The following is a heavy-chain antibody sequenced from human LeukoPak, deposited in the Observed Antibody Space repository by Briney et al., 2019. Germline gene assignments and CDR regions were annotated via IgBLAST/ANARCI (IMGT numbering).Heavy chain of an antibody. J-gene: IGHJ4*02. CDR3: KTLGYHLDS. V-gene: IGHV3-48*03. CDR1: GFDFSAYE. Sequence: SGGSLRLSCAASGFDFSAYEMNWVRQAPGKGLEWVSYFAGSDTTTHYADSVKGRFTISRDNAKNSLYLQMNNLRAEDTALYYCKTLGYHLDSWGQGTLVTVSS. CDR2: FAGSDTTT. D-gene: IGHD3-22*01.